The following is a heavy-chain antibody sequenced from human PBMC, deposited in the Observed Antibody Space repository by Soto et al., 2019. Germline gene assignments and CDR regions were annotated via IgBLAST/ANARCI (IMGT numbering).Heavy chain of an antibody. D-gene: IGHD2-21*02. CDR2: ISATGGST. J-gene: IGHJ5*02. CDR3: AKGFIRDCGGDCTVDT. Sequence: LRLSCAASGFTFSSYTMSWVRQAPGRGLEWVSGISATGGSTYYADSVKGRFTFSRDNSKNTLYLQMNSLRAEDTAVYYCAKGFIRDCGGDCTVDTWGQGTLVTVSS. CDR1: GFTFSSYT. V-gene: IGHV3-23*01.